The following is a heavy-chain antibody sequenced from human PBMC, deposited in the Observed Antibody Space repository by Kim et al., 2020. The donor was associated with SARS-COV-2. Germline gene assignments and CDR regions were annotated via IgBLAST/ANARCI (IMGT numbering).Heavy chain of an antibody. CDR2: SGKT. CDR3: AATYGMDV. Sequence: SGKTNYAQKCQERVTITRDMSTSTAYMERSSLRSEDTAVYYCAATYGMDVWGQGTTVTVSS. V-gene: IGHV1-58*01. J-gene: IGHJ6*02.